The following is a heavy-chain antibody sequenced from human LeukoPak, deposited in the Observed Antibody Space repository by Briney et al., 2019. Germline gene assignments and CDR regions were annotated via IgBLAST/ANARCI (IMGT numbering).Heavy chain of an antibody. CDR2: MNPNSGDT. V-gene: IGHV1-8*01. CDR1: GYIFSKYD. Sequence: ASVKVSCKASGYIFSKYDINWVRQAPGQGLEWMGWMNPNSGDTGYAQRFQGRLTMTRNTSTSTAYMELSNLRSEDTAVYYCARKFYDLWSGYLNYFDPWGQGTLVIVSS. J-gene: IGHJ5*02. CDR3: ARKFYDLWSGYLNYFDP. D-gene: IGHD3/OR15-3a*01.